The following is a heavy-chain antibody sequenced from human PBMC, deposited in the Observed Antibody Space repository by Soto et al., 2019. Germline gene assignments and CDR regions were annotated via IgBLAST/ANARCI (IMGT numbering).Heavy chain of an antibody. CDR2: IKPDGSEK. J-gene: IGHJ4*02. D-gene: IGHD1-1*01. CDR3: AKEQPYRNAVIGMEK. CDR1: GFSFSNYW. Sequence: GGSLRLSCAASGFSFSNYWMSWVRQAPGKGLEWVANIKPDGSEKWYVDSVKGRFTISRDNSKNTLYLQMTSLRAEDTAVYDFAKEQPYRNAVIGMEKWGQETLVTVSS. V-gene: IGHV3-7*04.